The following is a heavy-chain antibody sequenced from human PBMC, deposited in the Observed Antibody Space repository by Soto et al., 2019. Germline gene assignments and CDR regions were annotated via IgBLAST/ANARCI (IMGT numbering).Heavy chain of an antibody. Sequence: ASVKVSCKASGYSFSSYAISWVRQAPGQGLEWMGWINAYNGNTNYAQKLQGRVTMTTDTSTSTAYMELRSLRSDDTAVYYCARGIPYYDILTGYSRAYLDYWGQGTLVTVSS. CDR1: GYSFSSYA. D-gene: IGHD3-9*01. CDR2: INAYNGNT. CDR3: ARGIPYYDILTGYSRAYLDY. J-gene: IGHJ4*02. V-gene: IGHV1-18*01.